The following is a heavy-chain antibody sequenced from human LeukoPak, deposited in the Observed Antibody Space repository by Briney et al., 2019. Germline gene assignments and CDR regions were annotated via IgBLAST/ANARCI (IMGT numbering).Heavy chain of an antibody. J-gene: IGHJ3*02. CDR2: IYHSGST. CDR3: ARDPPDTAMINSPVHDAFDI. CDR1: GYSLSSGYY. V-gene: IGHV4-38-2*02. D-gene: IGHD5-18*01. Sequence: SETLSLTCPVSGYSLSSGYYWGWIRQPPGKGLEWIGSIYHSGSTYSNPSLKSRVTISVDTSKNQFSLKLSSVTAADTALYYCARDPPDTAMINSPVHDAFDIWGQGTMVTVSS.